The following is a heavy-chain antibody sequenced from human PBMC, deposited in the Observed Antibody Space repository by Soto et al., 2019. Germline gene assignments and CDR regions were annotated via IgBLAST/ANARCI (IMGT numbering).Heavy chain of an antibody. D-gene: IGHD3-22*01. CDR3: AADTGYDSSGYNFDD. J-gene: IGHJ4*02. V-gene: IGHV1-58*01. CDR1: GFTFTSSA. CDR2: IVVGSGNT. Sequence: GXSVKVSCKASGFTFTSSAVQLVRQARGQRLECIGWIVVGSGNTNYAQKFQERVTITRDMSTSTAYMELSSLRSEDTAVYYCAADTGYDSSGYNFDDWGQGTLVTVSS.